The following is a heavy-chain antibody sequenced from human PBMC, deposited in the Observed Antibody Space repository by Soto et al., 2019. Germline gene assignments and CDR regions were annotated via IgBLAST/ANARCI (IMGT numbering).Heavy chain of an antibody. CDR1: GFTFSSYW. CDR3: ARVDPLAYCGGDCYSVDY. D-gene: IGHD2-21*02. J-gene: IGHJ4*02. Sequence: VQLVESGGGVVQPGRSLRLSCAASGFTFSSYWMHWVRQAPGKGLVWVSRINSDGSSTSYADSVKGRFTISRDNAKNTLYLQMNSLRAEDTAVYYCARVDPLAYCGGDCYSVDYWGQGTLVTVSS. CDR2: INSDGSST. V-gene: IGHV3-74*02.